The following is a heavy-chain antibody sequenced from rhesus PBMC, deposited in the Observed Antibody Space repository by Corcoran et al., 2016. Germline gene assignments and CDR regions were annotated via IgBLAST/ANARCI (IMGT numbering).Heavy chain of an antibody. D-gene: IGHD1-1-1*01. CDR1: GGSISSSY. Sequence: QLQLQESGPGLVKPSETLSVTCAVSGGSISSSYWSWIRQDPGKGLAWIGYIYGSGSSTNYNPSLKSRVTLSVDTSKNQLSLKLSSVTAADTAVYYCASGIAGKYDYWGQGVLVTVSS. CDR3: ASGIAGKYDY. J-gene: IGHJ4*01. V-gene: IGHV4-169*02. CDR2: IYGSGSST.